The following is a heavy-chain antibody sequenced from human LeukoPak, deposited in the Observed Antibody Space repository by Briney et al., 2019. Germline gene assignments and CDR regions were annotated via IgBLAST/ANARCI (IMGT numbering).Heavy chain of an antibody. CDR1: GGSISSSSYY. D-gene: IGHD1-26*01. V-gene: IGHV4-39*07. CDR2: IYYSGST. Sequence: SETLSLTCTVSGGSISSSSYYWGWIRQPPGKGLEWIGSIYYSGSTYYNPSLKSRVTISVDTSKNQFSLKLSSVTAADTAVYYCARPAPSQDGSYYVGAFDIWGQGTMVTVSS. CDR3: ARPAPSQDGSYYVGAFDI. J-gene: IGHJ3*02.